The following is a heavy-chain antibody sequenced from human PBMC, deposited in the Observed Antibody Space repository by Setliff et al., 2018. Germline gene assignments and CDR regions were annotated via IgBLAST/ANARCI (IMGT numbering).Heavy chain of an antibody. D-gene: IGHD1-26*01. CDR1: GGSVNSGYDN. J-gene: IGHJ4*02. Sequence: PSETLSLTCTVSGGSVNSGYDNWNWLRQPAGKGLEWIGHINRRGSTNFSPSLKSRVTISLDTSKNQFSLNLTSVTAADTAVYYCATIDGRWAPPQYYFDSWGQGTLVTVSS. CDR2: INRRGST. V-gene: IGHV4-61*09. CDR3: ATIDGRWAPPQYYFDS.